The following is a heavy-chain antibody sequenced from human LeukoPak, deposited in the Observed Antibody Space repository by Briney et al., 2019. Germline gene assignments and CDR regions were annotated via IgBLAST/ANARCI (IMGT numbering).Heavy chain of an antibody. J-gene: IGHJ1*01. CDR2: ISAYNGNT. Sequence: GASVKVSCKASGYTFTSYGISWVRQAPGQGLEWMGWISAYNGNTNYAQKLQGRVTMTTDTSTSTAYMELRSLRSDDTAVYCCARDPYYYDSSGPKAMVDSGIQHWGQGTLVTVSS. CDR3: ARDPYYYDSSGPKAMVDSGIQH. V-gene: IGHV1-18*01. D-gene: IGHD3-22*01. CDR1: GYTFTSYG.